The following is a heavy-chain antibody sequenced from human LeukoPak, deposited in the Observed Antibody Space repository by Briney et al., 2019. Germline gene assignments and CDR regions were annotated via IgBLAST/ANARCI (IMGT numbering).Heavy chain of an antibody. CDR1: GFTFDDYA. Sequence: GRSLRLSCAASGFTFDDYAMYWVRQAPGKGLEWVSGISWNGGSTGYADSVKGRFTISIDNAKNSLYLQMNSMRAEDMDLYYCAKDRRDGYFGDAFDIWGQGTMVTVSS. V-gene: IGHV3-9*03. J-gene: IGHJ3*02. CDR3: AKDRRDGYFGDAFDI. D-gene: IGHD5-24*01. CDR2: ISWNGGST.